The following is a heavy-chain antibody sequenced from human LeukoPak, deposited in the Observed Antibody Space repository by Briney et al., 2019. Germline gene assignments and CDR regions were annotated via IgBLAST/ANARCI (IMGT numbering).Heavy chain of an antibody. J-gene: IGHJ6*02. CDR1: GFTFSSYW. CDR3: AREDRYYYYGMDV. Sequence: SGGSLRLSCAASGFTFSSYWMHWVRQAPGKGLLWVSRINSDGSSTNYADSVKGRFTISRDNAKNTLYLQMYSLSAEDTAVYYCAREDRYYYYGMDVWGQGTTVTVSS. CDR2: INSDGSST. V-gene: IGHV3-74*01.